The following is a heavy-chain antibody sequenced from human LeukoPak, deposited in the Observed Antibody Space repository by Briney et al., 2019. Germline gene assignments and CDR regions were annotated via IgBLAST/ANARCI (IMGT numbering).Heavy chain of an antibody. J-gene: IGHJ6*03. Sequence: SETLSLTCTVSGGSISSGSYYWSWIRQPAGKGLEWIGRIYTSGSTNYNPSLKSRVTISVDTSKNQSSLKLSSVTAADTAVYFCARGRRGSGYYEGFYYYYMDVWGKGTTVTVSS. CDR3: ARGRRGSGYYEGFYYYYMDV. CDR2: IYTSGST. V-gene: IGHV4-61*02. D-gene: IGHD3-22*01. CDR1: GGSISSGSYY.